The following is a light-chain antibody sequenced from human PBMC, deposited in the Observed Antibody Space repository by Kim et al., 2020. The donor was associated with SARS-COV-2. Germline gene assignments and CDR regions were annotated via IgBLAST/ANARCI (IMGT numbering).Light chain of an antibody. V-gene: IGKV1-5*03. CDR2: KAS. CDR1: QSISSW. CDR3: QQYNSYST. Sequence: DIQMTQSPSTLSASVGDRVTITCRASQSISSWLAWYQQKPGKAPKLLIYKASSLESGVPSRFSGSGSGTEFTLTISSLQPDDFATHYCQQYNSYSTFGRGTKLEI. J-gene: IGKJ2*01.